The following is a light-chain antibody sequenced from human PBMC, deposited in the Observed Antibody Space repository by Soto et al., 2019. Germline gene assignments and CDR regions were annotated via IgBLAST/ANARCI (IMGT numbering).Light chain of an antibody. CDR1: QSVSNNY. J-gene: IGKJ5*01. CDR3: QQYGNSPIP. V-gene: IGKV3-20*01. Sequence: ESMLTESPGTRSLSKGERATLSCRASQSVSNNYLAWYQHKPGQAPRLLIYAASSRATGSPDRFSGGGSGTDFTLTISRLEPEDFAVYYCQQYGNSPIPFGQGGLLEIK. CDR2: AAS.